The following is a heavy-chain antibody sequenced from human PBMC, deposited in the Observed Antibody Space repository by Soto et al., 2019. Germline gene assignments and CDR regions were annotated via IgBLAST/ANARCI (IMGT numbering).Heavy chain of an antibody. CDR1: GFTFSSYA. V-gene: IGHV3-30-3*01. CDR2: ISYDGSNK. Sequence: GGSLRLSCAASGFTFSSYAMHWVRQAPGKGLEWVAVISYDGSNKYYADSVKGRFTISRDNSKNTLYLQMNSLRAEDTAVYYCERWSGYSGGCYYYYYGVDGWGQGTTVTVSS. D-gene: IGHD5-12*01. J-gene: IGHJ6*01. CDR3: ERWSGYSGGCYYYYYGVDG.